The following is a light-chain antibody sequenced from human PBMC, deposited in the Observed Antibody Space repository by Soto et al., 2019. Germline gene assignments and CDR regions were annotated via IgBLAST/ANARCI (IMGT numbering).Light chain of an antibody. CDR2: DVS. J-gene: IGLJ2*01. Sequence: QSALTQPASVSGSPGQSITISCTGTSSDVDGYNYVSWYQQHPGKAPKLMIYDVSTRPSGVSNRFSGSKSGNTASLTISGLHAEDEADYYCSSYTSSSTLDVVFGGGTKLTVL. CDR3: SSYTSSSTLDVV. CDR1: SSDVDGYNY. V-gene: IGLV2-14*01.